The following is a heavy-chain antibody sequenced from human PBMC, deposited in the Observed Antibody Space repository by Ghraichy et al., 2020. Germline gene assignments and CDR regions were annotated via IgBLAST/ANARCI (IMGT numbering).Heavy chain of an antibody. D-gene: IGHD3-10*01. CDR3: ARGLSGSGIYHYYYYMDV. Sequence: GGSLRLSCAASGFTFSSYDMHWVRQAPGKGLEWVATIWYDGSNEYYANSVKGRFTISRDNSKNTLYLQMNSLRAEDTAVYYCARGLSGSGIYHYYYYMDVWGKGTTVTVSS. J-gene: IGHJ6*03. CDR1: GFTFSSYD. CDR2: IWYDGSNE. V-gene: IGHV3-33*01.